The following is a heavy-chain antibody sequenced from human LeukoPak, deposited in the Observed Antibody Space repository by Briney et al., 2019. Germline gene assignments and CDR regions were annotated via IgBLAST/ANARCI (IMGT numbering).Heavy chain of an antibody. CDR2: INSDGSA. CDR1: GDSISNNH. D-gene: IGHD3-10*01. V-gene: IGHV4-59*01. J-gene: IGHJ4*02. CDR3: ATHRANGWGRGY. Sequence: SETLSLTCTVSGDSISNNHWSWIRQPPGKGLEWIGYINSDGSANYNPSLKSRVTISLDTPKNQFSLELSSVTAADTAVYYCATHRANGWGRGYWGEGTLVTVSP.